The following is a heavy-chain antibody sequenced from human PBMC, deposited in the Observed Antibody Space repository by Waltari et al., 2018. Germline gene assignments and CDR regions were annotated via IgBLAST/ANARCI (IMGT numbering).Heavy chain of an antibody. D-gene: IGHD3-3*01. Sequence: EVQLVESGGGLVQPGGSLRLSCAASEFTFAYYWVTWVRQAPGKGLEWVANIKEEGSEKYYVDSGKGRFTISRDNAKNSLYLQMSSLRVEDTAVYYCATQSWSNFEYWGQGTLVTVSS. J-gene: IGHJ4*02. CDR2: IKEEGSEK. CDR1: EFTFAYYW. CDR3: ATQSWSNFEY. V-gene: IGHV3-7*01.